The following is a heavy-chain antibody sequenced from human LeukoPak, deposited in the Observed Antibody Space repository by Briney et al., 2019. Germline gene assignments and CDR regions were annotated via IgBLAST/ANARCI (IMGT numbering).Heavy chain of an antibody. Sequence: PGGSLRLSCAASGFTFSNYNINWVRQAPGKGLEWVAVIWYDGSNKYYADSVKGRFTISRDNSKNTLYLQMNSLRAEDTAVYYCARDPHIVVVPAARQYDAFDIWGQGTMVTVSS. V-gene: IGHV3-33*08. D-gene: IGHD2-2*01. CDR2: IWYDGSNK. J-gene: IGHJ3*02. CDR3: ARDPHIVVVPAARQYDAFDI. CDR1: GFTFSNYN.